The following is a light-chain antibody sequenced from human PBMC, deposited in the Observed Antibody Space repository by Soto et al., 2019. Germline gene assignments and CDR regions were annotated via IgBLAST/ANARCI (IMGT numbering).Light chain of an antibody. CDR1: QDISNY. Sequence: DIQMTQSPSSLSASVGDRVTITCQASQDISNYLNWYQQKPGKAPKLLISDASSLQSGVPSRFSGSRSGTEFTLTISSLRADDFATYYCQQYDTYSRTFGQGTKVDIK. V-gene: IGKV1-5*01. CDR3: QQYDTYSRT. CDR2: DAS. J-gene: IGKJ2*01.